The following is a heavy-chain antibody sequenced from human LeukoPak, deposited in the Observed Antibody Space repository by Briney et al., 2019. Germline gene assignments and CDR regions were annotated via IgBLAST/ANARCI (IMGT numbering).Heavy chain of an antibody. CDR3: ARESGLTFYH. CDR1: GGSISSGSYY. J-gene: IGHJ4*02. V-gene: IGHV4-61*01. Sequence: SETLSLTCTVSGGSISSGSYYWNWIRQPPGMGLEWIGYIYYSGSINYNPSLKSPVTISLDTSKNQISLRLSSVTAADTAVYYWARESGLTFYHWGQGTLVTVSS. CDR2: IYYSGSI. D-gene: IGHD3-10*01.